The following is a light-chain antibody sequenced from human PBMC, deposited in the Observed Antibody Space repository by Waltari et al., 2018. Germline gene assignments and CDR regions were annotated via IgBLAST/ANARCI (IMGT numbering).Light chain of an antibody. V-gene: IGKV3-20*01. CDR2: LAS. Sequence: EIVLTQSPGTRSLSPGERATLSCRASQSVSSSYLAWYQQKPGQAPRLLMYLASSRATGIPDRFSGSGSGTDFTLTISRLEPEDFAVYYCQYYGSYTFGQWTKLAI. CDR3: QYYGSYT. CDR1: QSVSSSY. J-gene: IGKJ2*01.